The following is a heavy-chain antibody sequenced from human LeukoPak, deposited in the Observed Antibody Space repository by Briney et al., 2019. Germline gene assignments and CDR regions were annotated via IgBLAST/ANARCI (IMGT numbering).Heavy chain of an antibody. Sequence: GGSLRLSCAASGFTFDDYAMHWVRQAPGKGLEWVSLISWDGGSTYYADSVKGRFTISRDNSKNSLYLQMNSLRAEDTALYYCAKGGGIAVAGLYYYYMDVWGKGTTVTVSS. V-gene: IGHV3-43D*03. CDR1: GFTFDDYA. J-gene: IGHJ6*03. CDR3: AKGGGIAVAGLYYYYMDV. CDR2: ISWDGGST. D-gene: IGHD6-19*01.